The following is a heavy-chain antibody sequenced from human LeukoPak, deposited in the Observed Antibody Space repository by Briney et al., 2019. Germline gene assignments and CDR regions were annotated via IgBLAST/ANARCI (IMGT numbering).Heavy chain of an antibody. V-gene: IGHV4-34*01. CDR3: ARGRGVLLWFGESPPPRGYFDY. CDR1: GGSFSGYY. J-gene: IGHJ4*02. D-gene: IGHD3-10*01. CDR2: INHSGST. Sequence: SETLSLTCAVYGGSFSGYYWSWIRQPPGKGLEWIGEINHSGSTNYNPSLKSRVTISVDTSKNQFSLKLSSVTAAGTAVYYCARGRGVLLWFGESPPPRGYFDYWGQGTLVTVSS.